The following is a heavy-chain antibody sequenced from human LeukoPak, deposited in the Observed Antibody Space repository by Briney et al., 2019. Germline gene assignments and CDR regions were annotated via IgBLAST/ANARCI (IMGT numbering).Heavy chain of an antibody. J-gene: IGHJ3*02. CDR2: INYSGST. V-gene: IGHV4-59*01. D-gene: IGHD6-13*01. CDR3: ARPHSSGWYDAFDI. CDR1: GGPITSYY. Sequence: SETLPLTCSVSGGPITSYYWSWIRQPPGKGLEWIGYINYSGSTNYNPSLKSRVTISLDTSKNQFSLKLSSVTAADTAVYYCARPHSSGWYDAFDIWGQGTMVTVSS.